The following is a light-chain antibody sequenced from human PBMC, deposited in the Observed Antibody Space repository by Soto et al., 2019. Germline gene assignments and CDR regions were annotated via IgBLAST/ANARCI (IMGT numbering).Light chain of an antibody. CDR1: QSVSSN. V-gene: IGKV3-15*01. CDR3: QQYNNWPLLT. CDR2: GAS. Sequence: EIVMKQSPATLAVSPGERATLPCRASQSVSSNLAWYQQKPGQAPRLLIYGASTRATGIPARFSGSGSGTEFTLTISSLQSEDFAVYYCQQYNNWPLLTFGGGTKVDIK. J-gene: IGKJ4*01.